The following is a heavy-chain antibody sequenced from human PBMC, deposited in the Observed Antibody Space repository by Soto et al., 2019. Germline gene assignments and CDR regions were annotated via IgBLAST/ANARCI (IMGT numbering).Heavy chain of an antibody. CDR1: GGSISSYY. CDR3: ARVGVAAVAAASNWFDP. D-gene: IGHD6-13*01. V-gene: IGHV4-4*07. CDR2: IYTSGST. Sequence: SETLSLTCTVSGGSISSYYWSWIRQPAGKGLEWIGRIYTSGSTNYNPSLKSRVTMSVDTSKNQFSLKLSSVTAADTAVYYCARVGVAAVAAASNWFDPWGQGTLVTVSS. J-gene: IGHJ5*02.